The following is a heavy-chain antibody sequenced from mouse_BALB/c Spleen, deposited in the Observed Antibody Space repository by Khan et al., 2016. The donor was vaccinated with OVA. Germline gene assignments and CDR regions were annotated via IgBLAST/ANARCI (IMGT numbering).Heavy chain of an antibody. CDR1: GYTFTTYW. V-gene: IGHV1-7*01. CDR3: ARDRIDY. CDR2: INPTSGYT. Sequence: VQLQQSGAELAKPGASVKMSCKASGYTFTTYWMHWVKQRPGQGLEWIGYINPTSGYTDYNEKFKDQATLSADKSSNTAYLQLNSLTSEDSAVYYCARDRIDYWGQGTTLTVSS. J-gene: IGHJ2*01.